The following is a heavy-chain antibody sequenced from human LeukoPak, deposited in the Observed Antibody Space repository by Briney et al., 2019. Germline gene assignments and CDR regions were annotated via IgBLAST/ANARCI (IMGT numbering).Heavy chain of an antibody. V-gene: IGHV4-59*01. J-gene: IGHJ4*02. Sequence: SETLSLTCTVSGGSINSYYWSWIRQPPGKGLEWIGYISYRGSTNYSPSLKSRVTISEDTSKNQFYLKLSSVTAADTALYYCASLFYYDSSGYSYYFDYWGQGTLVTVSS. CDR2: ISYRGST. CDR3: ASLFYYDSSGYSYYFDY. D-gene: IGHD3-22*01. CDR1: GGSINSYY.